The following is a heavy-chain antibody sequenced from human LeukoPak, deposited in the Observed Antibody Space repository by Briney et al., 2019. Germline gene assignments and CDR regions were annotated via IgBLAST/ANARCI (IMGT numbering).Heavy chain of an antibody. CDR1: GFTFSTYW. CDR2: IKQDGSEK. D-gene: IGHD1-26*01. V-gene: IGHV3-7*03. J-gene: IGHJ3*02. CDR3: ARWRSSSKHASDI. Sequence: GGSLRLSCAASGFTFSTYWMSWVRQAPGKGLEWVANIKQDGSEKYYVDSVKGRFTISRDNAKNSPYLQMNSLRAEDTAVYYCARWRSSSKHASDIWGQGTMVTVSS.